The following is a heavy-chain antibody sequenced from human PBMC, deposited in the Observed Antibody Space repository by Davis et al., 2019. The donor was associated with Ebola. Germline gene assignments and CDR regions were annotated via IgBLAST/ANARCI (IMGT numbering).Heavy chain of an antibody. Sequence: GGSLRLSCAASGFSFMSSGMHWVRQAPGKGLDWVAFIWYDGSNILYADSVKGRFSISRDNSKSALYLQMNSLRDEDTAVYYCAKIQYSGRYTGMDVWGQGTTVSVSS. CDR3: AKIQYSGRYTGMDV. CDR2: IWYDGSNI. CDR1: GFSFMSSG. D-gene: IGHD1-26*01. V-gene: IGHV3-30*02. J-gene: IGHJ6*02.